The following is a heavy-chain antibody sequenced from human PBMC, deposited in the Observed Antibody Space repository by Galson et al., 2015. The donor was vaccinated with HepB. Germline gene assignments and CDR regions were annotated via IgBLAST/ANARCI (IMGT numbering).Heavy chain of an antibody. CDR1: GFTFSSYD. D-gene: IGHD3-3*01. J-gene: IGHJ6*02. CDR2: IGTAGDT. Sequence: SLRLSCAASGFTFSSYDMHWVRQATGKGLEWVSAIGTAGDTYYPGSVKGRFTISRENAKNSLYLQMNSLRAGDTAVYYCARGEAGWSAPAGYYGMDVWGQGTTVTVSS. CDR3: ARGEAGWSAPAGYYGMDV. V-gene: IGHV3-13*01.